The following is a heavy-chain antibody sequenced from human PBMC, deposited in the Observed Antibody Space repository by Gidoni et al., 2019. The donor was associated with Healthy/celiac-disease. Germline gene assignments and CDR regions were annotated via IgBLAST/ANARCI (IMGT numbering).Heavy chain of an antibody. CDR3: AKDMVVDEGVVVRGVY. D-gene: IGHD3-22*01. V-gene: IGHV3-30*18. CDR1: GFTFSSYG. CDR2: ISYDGSNK. Sequence: GFTFSSYGMHWVRQAPGKGLEWVAVISYDGSNKYYADSVKGRFTISRDNSKNTLYLQMNSLRAEDTAVYYCAKDMVVDEGVVVRGVYWGQGTLVTVSS. J-gene: IGHJ4*02.